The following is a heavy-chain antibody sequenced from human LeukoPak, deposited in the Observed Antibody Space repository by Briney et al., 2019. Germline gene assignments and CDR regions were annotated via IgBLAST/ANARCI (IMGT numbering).Heavy chain of an antibody. J-gene: IGHJ6*03. CDR2: IYYSGST. Sequence: SETLSLTCAVYGGSFSGYYWSWIRQPPGKGLEWIGSIYYSGSTYYNPSLKSRVTISVDTSKNQFSLKLSSVTAADTAVYYCARVPSYSSYYYYYMDVWGKGTTVTVSS. CDR3: ARVPSYSSYYYYYMDV. D-gene: IGHD4-11*01. V-gene: IGHV4-34*01. CDR1: GGSFSGYY.